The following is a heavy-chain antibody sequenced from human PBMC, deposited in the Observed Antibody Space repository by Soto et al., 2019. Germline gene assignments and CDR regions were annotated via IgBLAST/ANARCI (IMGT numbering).Heavy chain of an antibody. CDR3: ARDQVVVVPAATNWFDP. V-gene: IGHV1-3*01. J-gene: IGHJ5*02. Sequence: ASVKVCCKASGYTFTSYAMHWVRQAPGQRLEWMGWINAGNGNTKYSQKFQGRVTITRDTSASTAYMELSSLRSEDTAVYYCARDQVVVVPAATNWFDPWGQGTLVTVSS. CDR2: INAGNGNT. D-gene: IGHD2-2*01. CDR1: GYTFTSYA.